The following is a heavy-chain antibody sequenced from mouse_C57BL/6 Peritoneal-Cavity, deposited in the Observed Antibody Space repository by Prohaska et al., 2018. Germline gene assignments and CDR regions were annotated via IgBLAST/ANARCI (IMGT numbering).Heavy chain of an antibody. CDR2: IDPEDGDT. CDR3: TTVITTVVATGFDY. Sequence: EVQLQQSGAELVRPGASVKLSCTASGFNIKDYYMHWVKQRPEQGLEWIGRIDPEDGDTEYAPKFQDKATMTADTSSNTAYLQLSSLTSEDTAVYYCTTVITTVVATGFDYWGQGTTLTVSS. V-gene: IGHV14-1*01. D-gene: IGHD1-1*01. CDR1: GFNIKDYY. J-gene: IGHJ2*01.